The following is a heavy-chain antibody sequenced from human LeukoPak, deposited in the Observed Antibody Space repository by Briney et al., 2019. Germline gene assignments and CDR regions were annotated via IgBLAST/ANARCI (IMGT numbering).Heavy chain of an antibody. CDR2: IYNSGST. D-gene: IGHD3-10*01. V-gene: IGHV4-59*01. J-gene: IGHJ5*02. Sequence: SETLSLTCTVSNDSISGYYWSWIRQPPGKGLEWIGYIYNSGSTDYNPSLKSRVTISVDTSKNQFSLKLSSVTAADTAVYYCAREGSGSYYNWFDPWGQGTLVTVSS. CDR3: AREGSGSYYNWFDP. CDR1: NDSISGYY.